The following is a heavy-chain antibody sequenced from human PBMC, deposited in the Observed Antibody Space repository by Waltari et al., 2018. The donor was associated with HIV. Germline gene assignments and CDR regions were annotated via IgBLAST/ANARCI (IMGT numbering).Heavy chain of an antibody. CDR2: IYYTGRT. CDR3: ARVLFAVGSNWFDP. V-gene: IGHV4-59*01. D-gene: IGHD1-26*01. Sequence: QVQLQESGPGLVNPSEPLSLTCTGFGGPLNSYHWTWTRQPPGKGLEWIGYIYYTGRTNCNPSLKGRVTISVDTSKNQFSLKLSSVTAADTAVYYCARVLFAVGSNWFDPWGQGTLVTVSS. J-gene: IGHJ5*02. CDR1: GGPLNSYH.